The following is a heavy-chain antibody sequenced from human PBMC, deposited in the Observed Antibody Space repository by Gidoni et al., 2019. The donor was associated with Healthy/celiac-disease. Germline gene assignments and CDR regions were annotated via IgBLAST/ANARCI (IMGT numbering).Heavy chain of an antibody. CDR3: ARGGLSGVVDY. CDR2: IYYSGST. Sequence: QVQLQESGPGLVKPSETLYLTCTVSGGSISSYYWSWIRQPPGKGLEWIGYIYYSGSTNYNPSLKSRVTISVDTSKNQFSLKLSSVTAADTAVYYCARGGLSGVVDYWGQGTLVTVSS. J-gene: IGHJ4*02. V-gene: IGHV4-59*01. D-gene: IGHD3-3*01. CDR1: GGSISSYY.